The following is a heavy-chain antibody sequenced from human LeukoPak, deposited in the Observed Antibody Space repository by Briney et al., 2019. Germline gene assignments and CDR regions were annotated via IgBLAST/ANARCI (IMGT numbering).Heavy chain of an antibody. V-gene: IGHV3-72*01. D-gene: IGHD2-2*01. CDR2: IRNKANTYTT. CDR1: GFTFSFHY. Sequence: PGGSLRLSCAASGFTFSFHYMDSVREPPGRGLEGFGRIRNKANTYTTEYAPSVRGRFTVSGDASRNSVYLQLTSLKSEDTAVYYCTRDCAYATRGVPCYDAMDVWGQGTTVTVSS. J-gene: IGHJ6*02. CDR3: TRDCAYATRGVPCYDAMDV.